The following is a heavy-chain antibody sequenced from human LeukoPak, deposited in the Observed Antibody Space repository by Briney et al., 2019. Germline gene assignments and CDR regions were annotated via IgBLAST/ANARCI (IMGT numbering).Heavy chain of an antibody. D-gene: IGHD6-13*01. CDR2: IWYDGSNK. Sequence: GGSLRLSCAASGFAFSTYGMHWVRQAPGKGLEWVAVIWYDGSNKYYADSVKGRFTISRDDSKNTLYLQMNSLRAEDTAVYYCASAAGPFDNWGQGTLVTVSS. CDR1: GFAFSTYG. J-gene: IGHJ4*02. CDR3: ASAAGPFDN. V-gene: IGHV3-33*01.